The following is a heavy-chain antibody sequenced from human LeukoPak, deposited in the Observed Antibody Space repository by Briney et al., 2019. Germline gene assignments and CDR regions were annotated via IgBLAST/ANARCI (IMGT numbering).Heavy chain of an antibody. D-gene: IGHD2-2*01. Sequence: SETLSLTCTVSGGSISKYYWSWIRQPPGKGLEWIGYIYYSGSTNYNPSLKSRVTISVDTSKNQFSLKLSPVTAADTAVYYCARSEGRCSSTSCYAGLGYWGQGTLVTVSS. CDR3: ARSEGRCSSTSCYAGLGY. V-gene: IGHV4-59*08. CDR1: GGSISKYY. CDR2: IYYSGST. J-gene: IGHJ4*02.